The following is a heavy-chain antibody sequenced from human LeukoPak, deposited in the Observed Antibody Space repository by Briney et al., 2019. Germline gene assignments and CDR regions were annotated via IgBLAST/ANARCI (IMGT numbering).Heavy chain of an antibody. D-gene: IGHD3-22*01. Sequence: PGGSLRLSCAASGFTFSNYGMHWVRQAPGKGLEWVAVISYDGSNKYYADSVKGRFTISRDNSKNTLYLQMDSLRAEDTAVYYCARDLGSSSGSPFDYWGQGTLVTVSS. CDR1: GFTFSNYG. CDR2: ISYDGSNK. CDR3: ARDLGSSSGSPFDY. V-gene: IGHV3-30*03. J-gene: IGHJ4*02.